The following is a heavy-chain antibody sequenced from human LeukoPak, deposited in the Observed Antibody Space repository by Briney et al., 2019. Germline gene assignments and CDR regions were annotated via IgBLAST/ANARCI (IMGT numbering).Heavy chain of an antibody. CDR3: ARRNYYDSSGYPKFFDY. D-gene: IGHD3-22*01. CDR2: INHSGST. V-gene: IGHV4-34*01. CDR1: GGSFSGYY. Sequence: PSETLSFTCAVYGGSFSGYYWSWIRQPPGKGLEWTGEINHSGSTNYNPSLKSRVTISVDTSKNQFSLKLSSVTAADTAVYYCARRNYYDSSGYPKFFDYWGQGTLVTVSS. J-gene: IGHJ4*02.